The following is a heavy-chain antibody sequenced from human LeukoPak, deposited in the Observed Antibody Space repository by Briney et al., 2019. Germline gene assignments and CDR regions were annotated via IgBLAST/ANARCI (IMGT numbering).Heavy chain of an antibody. Sequence: GRSLRLSCAASGFTFSTYGMHWVRQAPRKGLEWLSYISTSASTIYYADSVKGRFTISRDNAKNSLYLQMNSLRDEDTAVYYCARDPVAASRFDYWGQGTLVTVSS. CDR1: GFTFSTYG. D-gene: IGHD6-19*01. J-gene: IGHJ4*02. CDR3: ARDPVAASRFDY. V-gene: IGHV3-48*02. CDR2: ISTSASTI.